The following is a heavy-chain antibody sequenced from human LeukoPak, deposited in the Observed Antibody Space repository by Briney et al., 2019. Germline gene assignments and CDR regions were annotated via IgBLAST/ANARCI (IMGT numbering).Heavy chain of an antibody. CDR3: AKRLSRGYFGKLIFDF. Sequence: GGSLRLSCAAARFAFNDFAMSWVRQTPGKGLEWVSSITSTGESTYYADSLRGRFTISRDNSGGTLYLQMNSLRTEDSAVYYCAKRLSRGYFGKLIFDFWGQGALVTVSS. CDR2: ITSTGEST. CDR1: RFAFNDFA. D-gene: IGHD3-9*01. J-gene: IGHJ4*02. V-gene: IGHV3-23*01.